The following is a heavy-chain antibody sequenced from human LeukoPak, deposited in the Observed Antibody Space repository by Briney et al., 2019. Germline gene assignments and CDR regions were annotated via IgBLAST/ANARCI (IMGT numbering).Heavy chain of an antibody. CDR3: ASLPVAGREVDY. J-gene: IGHJ4*02. CDR1: GGSISSYY. D-gene: IGHD6-19*01. Sequence: SETLSLACTVSGGSISSYYWSWLRQPPGKGLEWIGYIYYSGSTNYNPSLKSRVTISVDTSKNQFSPKLSSVTAADSAVYDWASLPVAGREVDYWGQGTLVSVS. CDR2: IYYSGST. V-gene: IGHV4-59*01.